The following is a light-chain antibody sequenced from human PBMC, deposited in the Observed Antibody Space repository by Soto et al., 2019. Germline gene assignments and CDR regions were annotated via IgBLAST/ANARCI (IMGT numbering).Light chain of an antibody. J-gene: IGLJ1*01. Sequence: QSVLTQPASVSGSPGRSITFSCTGASHDVGTYDLVSWFQQHPGEAPNLMIYEVTKRPSGVSNRFSGSKSGNTASLTISGLQAEDEADYYCCSYAGGGTYVFGTGTKLTVL. CDR3: CSYAGGGTYV. V-gene: IGLV2-23*02. CDR1: SHDVGTYDL. CDR2: EVT.